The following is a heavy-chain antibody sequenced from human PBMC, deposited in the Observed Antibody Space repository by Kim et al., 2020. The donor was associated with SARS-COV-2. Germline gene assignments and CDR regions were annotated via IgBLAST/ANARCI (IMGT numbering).Heavy chain of an antibody. Sequence: YYADSVKGRFTISRDNSKNTLYLQMNSLRAEDTAVYYCAKSMTVTTRFDYWGQGTLVTVSS. V-gene: IGHV3-23*01. CDR3: AKSMTVTTRFDY. D-gene: IGHD4-17*01. J-gene: IGHJ4*02.